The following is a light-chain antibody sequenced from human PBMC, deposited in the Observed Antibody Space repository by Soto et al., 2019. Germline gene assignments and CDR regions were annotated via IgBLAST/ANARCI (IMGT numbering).Light chain of an antibody. CDR2: KAS. J-gene: IGKJ1*01. V-gene: IGKV1-5*03. CDR1: QSISSW. Sequence: DIQMTQSPSTLSASVGDRVTITCRASQSISSWLAWYQQKPGKAPKLLIYKASSLEGGVPSRFSGSGSGTEFTLTISSLQPDDFATYYCQQYNSYPLFGQGTKVDIK. CDR3: QQYNSYPL.